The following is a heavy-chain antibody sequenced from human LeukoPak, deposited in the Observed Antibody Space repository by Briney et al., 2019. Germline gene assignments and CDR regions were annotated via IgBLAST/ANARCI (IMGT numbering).Heavy chain of an antibody. V-gene: IGHV3-33*06. CDR1: GVTFSSYG. CDR3: EKDRRKMAAVDFDY. D-gene: IGHD5-24*01. J-gene: IGHJ4*02. Sequence: GRSLRLSCAASGVTFSSYGMHCVRQAPGKGLEWVSVIWYDGNNKYYADSVKGRFTISRDNSKNTLYLKMNSLSAEDTAVYYCEKDRRKMAAVDFDYWGQGTLVTVSS. CDR2: IWYDGNNK.